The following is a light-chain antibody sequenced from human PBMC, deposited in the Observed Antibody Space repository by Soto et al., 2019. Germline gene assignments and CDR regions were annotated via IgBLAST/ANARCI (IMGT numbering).Light chain of an antibody. CDR3: QQSYSTHLT. Sequence: DIQMTQSPSSLSASVGDRVTITCRASQSISSYLNWYQQKPGKAPKLLIYAASSLQSGVPSRFSGSGSGTDFTLTISSLQPEDFATYSCQQSYSTHLTFGGGTKVEIK. J-gene: IGKJ4*01. V-gene: IGKV1-39*01. CDR2: AAS. CDR1: QSISSY.